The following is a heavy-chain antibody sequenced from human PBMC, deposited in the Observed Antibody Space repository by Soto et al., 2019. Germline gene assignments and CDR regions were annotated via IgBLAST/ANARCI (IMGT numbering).Heavy chain of an antibody. CDR3: VRGRSGKYGYFAY. J-gene: IGHJ4*02. CDR2: IKSDGTK. Sequence: EVQLVESGGGSVQVGESRRLSCAGPGFSLRSDTMHWVRQVPGKGLVWVSRIKSDGTKYYADSVRGRFTISRDNAKNTWYLEMNSLGAEDTAVYYCVRGRSGKYGYFAYWGQGVLVTVSS. D-gene: IGHD1-26*01. CDR1: GFSLRSDT. V-gene: IGHV3-74*01.